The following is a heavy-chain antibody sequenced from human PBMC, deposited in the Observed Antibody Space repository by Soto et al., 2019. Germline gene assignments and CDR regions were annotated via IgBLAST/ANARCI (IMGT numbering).Heavy chain of an antibody. CDR1: GGSFRGYF. Sequence: PSETLSLTCAVSGGSFRGYFWSWIRQSPAKGLEWIGEINDSGNTYYNPSFKSRLTISGDTSTSQISLRFTSVTASDSAVYYCQGGDFWGQGTRVTVSS. D-gene: IGHD3-16*01. J-gene: IGHJ4*02. CDR2: INDSGNT. V-gene: IGHV4-34*01. CDR3: QGGDF.